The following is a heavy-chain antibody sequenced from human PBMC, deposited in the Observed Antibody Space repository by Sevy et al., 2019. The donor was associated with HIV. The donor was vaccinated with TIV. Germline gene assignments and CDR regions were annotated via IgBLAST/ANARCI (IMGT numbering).Heavy chain of an antibody. J-gene: IGHJ4*02. CDR2: INPNSGGT. CDR3: ASQDNDSSDYYAFY. CDR1: GYTFTGYY. V-gene: IGHV1-2*02. Sequence: ASVKVSCKASGYTFTGYYMHWVRQAPGQGLEWMGWINPNSGGTNFAHKFQGRVTMTRDTSITTAYMELSRLKSDDTAVYYCASQDNDSSDYYAFYWGQGTLVTVSS. D-gene: IGHD3-22*01.